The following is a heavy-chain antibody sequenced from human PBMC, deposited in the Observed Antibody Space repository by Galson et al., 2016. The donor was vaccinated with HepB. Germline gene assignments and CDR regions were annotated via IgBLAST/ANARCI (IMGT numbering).Heavy chain of an antibody. CDR1: GGSISSNNW. CDR3: ARDSCRSTSCDAGGGMDV. V-gene: IGHV4-4*02. D-gene: IGHD2-2*01. Sequence: SETLSLTCAVSGGSISSNNWYFWLRQSPGKGLEWIGEIYHSGSTNYNPSLKSRVTISVDKSKNQFSLNLTSVTAADPAVCYCARDSCRSTSCDAGGGMDVWGQGTMVTVSS. CDR2: IYHSGST. J-gene: IGHJ6*02.